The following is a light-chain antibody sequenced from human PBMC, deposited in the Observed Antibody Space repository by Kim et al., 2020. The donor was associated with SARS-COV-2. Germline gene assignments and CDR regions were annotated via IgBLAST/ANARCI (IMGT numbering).Light chain of an antibody. J-gene: IGKJ2*01. CDR3: QQYNSYSYT. V-gene: IGKV1-5*03. CDR1: QSISSW. Sequence: SASVGDRVTITCRDSQSISSWLAWYQQKPGKAPKLLIHKASSLESGVPSRFSGSGSGTEFTLTISSLQPDDFATYYCQQYNSYSYTFGQGTKLEI. CDR2: KAS.